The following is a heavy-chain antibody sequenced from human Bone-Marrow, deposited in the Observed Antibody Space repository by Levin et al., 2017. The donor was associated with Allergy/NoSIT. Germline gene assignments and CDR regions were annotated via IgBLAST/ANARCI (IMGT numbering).Heavy chain of an antibody. Sequence: SQTLSLTCTVSGGSISSGDYYWSWIRQPPGKGLEWIGYIYYSGSTYYNPSLKSRVTISVDTSKNQFSLKLSSVTAADTAVYYCARGTVTYYYYYGMDVWGQGTTVTVSS. CDR1: GGSISSGDYY. CDR3: ARGTVTYYYYYGMDV. V-gene: IGHV4-30-4*01. J-gene: IGHJ6*02. D-gene: IGHD4-17*01. CDR2: IYYSGST.